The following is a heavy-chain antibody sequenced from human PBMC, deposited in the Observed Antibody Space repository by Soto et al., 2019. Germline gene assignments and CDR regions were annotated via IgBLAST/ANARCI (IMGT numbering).Heavy chain of an antibody. J-gene: IGHJ6*02. CDR3: TTGSVEGV. CDR1: GFSFSNAW. Sequence: EVQLVESGGGLVKPGGSLRLSCAASGFSFSNAWMNWVRQAPGKGLEWVGRIKRKIDGEATDYAAPVKGRFTVLRDDSTSALYLQMISLKGDDTAVYYCTTGSVEGVWGQGTTVSVS. D-gene: IGHD2-15*01. CDR2: IKRKIDGEAT. V-gene: IGHV3-15*07.